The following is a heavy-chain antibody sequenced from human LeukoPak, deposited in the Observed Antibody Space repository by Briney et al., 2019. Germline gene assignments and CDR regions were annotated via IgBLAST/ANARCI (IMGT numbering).Heavy chain of an antibody. D-gene: IGHD3-22*01. CDR2: INHSGST. CDR1: GGSFSGYY. CDR3: ARGPIYYDSSGYYSD. Sequence: SETLSLTCAVYGGSFSGYYWSWIRQPPGKGLEWIGEINHSGSTNYNPSLKSRVTISVGTSKNQFSLKLSSVTAADTAVYYCARGPIYYDSSGYYSDWGQGTLVTVSS. V-gene: IGHV4-34*01. J-gene: IGHJ4*02.